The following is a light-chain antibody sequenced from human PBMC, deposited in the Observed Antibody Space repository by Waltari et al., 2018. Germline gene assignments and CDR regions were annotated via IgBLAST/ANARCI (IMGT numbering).Light chain of an antibody. V-gene: IGLV2-14*01. J-gene: IGLJ2*01. CDR2: DVT. CDR3: SSFTRRTTGI. Sequence: SALTQPDSVSGSPGQSITISCSGISSDSGGYEYVSWYQQHPGKAPNVIIYDVTNRPSGLYNRFSGSKSGSSASLTISGLQAEDEADYYCSSFTRRTTGIFGGGTKLTGL. CDR1: SSDSGGYEY.